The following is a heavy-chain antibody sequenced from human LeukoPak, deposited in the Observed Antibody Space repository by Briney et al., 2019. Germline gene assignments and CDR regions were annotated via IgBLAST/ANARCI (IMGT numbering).Heavy chain of an antibody. CDR1: GGSFSGYY. D-gene: IGHD2-2*01. V-gene: IGHV4-34*01. Sequence: SETLSLTCAFSGGSFSGYYWSWIRHPPGTGQEWIWEINNSGSTNYNPSLKSRVTISVDTSKNQFSLKLSSVTAADTAVYYCARFGYCSSTSCENYYYMDVWGKGTTVTVSS. J-gene: IGHJ6*03. CDR2: INNSGST. CDR3: ARFGYCSSTSCENYYYMDV.